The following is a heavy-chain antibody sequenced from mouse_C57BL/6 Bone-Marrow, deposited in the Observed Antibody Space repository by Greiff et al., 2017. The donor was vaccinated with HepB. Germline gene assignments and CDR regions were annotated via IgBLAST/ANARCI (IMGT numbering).Heavy chain of an antibody. CDR2: IYPGDGDT. V-gene: IGHV1-82*01. D-gene: IGHD1-1*01. CDR3: AREVTTVVATDY. J-gene: IGHJ2*01. Sequence: VQLKESGPELVKPGASVKISCKASGYAFSSSWMNWVKQRPGKGLEWIGRIYPGDGDTNYNGKFKGKATLTADKSSSTAYMQLSSLTSEDSAVYFCAREVTTVVATDYWGQGTTLTVSS. CDR1: GYAFSSSW.